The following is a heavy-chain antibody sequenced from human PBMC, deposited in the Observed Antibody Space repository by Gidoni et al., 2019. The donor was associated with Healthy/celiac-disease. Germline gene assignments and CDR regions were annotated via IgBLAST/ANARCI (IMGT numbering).Heavy chain of an antibody. CDR2: ISYDGSNK. CDR3: ATYDYGDYGWSAFDI. CDR1: GFTFSSYG. D-gene: IGHD4-17*01. J-gene: IGHJ3*02. Sequence: QVQLVESGGGVVQPGRSLRLSCAASGFTFSSYGMHWVRQAPGKGLEWVAVISYDGSNKYYADSVKGRFTISRDNSKNTLYLQMNSLRAEDTAVYYCATYDYGDYGWSAFDIWGQGTMVTVSS. V-gene: IGHV3-30*03.